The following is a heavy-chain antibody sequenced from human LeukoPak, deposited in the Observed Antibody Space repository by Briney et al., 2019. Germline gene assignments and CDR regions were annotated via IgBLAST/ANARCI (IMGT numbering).Heavy chain of an antibody. D-gene: IGHD7-27*01. V-gene: IGHV4-31*03. J-gene: IGHJ4*02. CDR3: ARAPPWALDY. CDR2: IYYSGST. Sequence: SETLSLTCTVSGGSISSGDFYWSWIRQHPGKGLEWIGYIYYSGSTYYNPSLKSRVTISVDTSKNQFSLKLSSVTAADTAVYYCARAPPWALDYWGPGNLATVSS. CDR1: GGSISSGDFY.